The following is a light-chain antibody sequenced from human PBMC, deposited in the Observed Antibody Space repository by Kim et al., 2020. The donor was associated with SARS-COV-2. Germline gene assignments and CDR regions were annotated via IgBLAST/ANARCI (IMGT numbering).Light chain of an antibody. Sequence: SYELTQPPSVSVAPGQTARIICGVNNIGSKSVHWYQQKPVQSPVLVMYNDCDRPSWIPERFSGSNSGDTATLTISRVAAGDAAYYCCQVWYGSSDGPYVF. CDR1: NIGSKS. V-gene: IGLV3-21*04. CDR2: NDC. J-gene: IGLJ1*01. CDR3: QVWYGSSDGPYV.